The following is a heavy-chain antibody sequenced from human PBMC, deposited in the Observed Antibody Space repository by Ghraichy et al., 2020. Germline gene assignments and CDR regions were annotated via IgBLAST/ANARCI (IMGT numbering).Heavy chain of an antibody. J-gene: IGHJ3*02. CDR1: GITFSSYA. D-gene: IGHD6-19*01. V-gene: IGHV3-64D*06. CDR3: VRGTPIRAVAGRRGDAFDI. CDR2: ISSNGGST. Sequence: GGSLRLSCSASGITFSSYAMNWVRQAPGKGLEYVSDISSNGGSTYYADSVKGRFTISRDNSKNTLYLQMSSLRAEDTAVYYCVRGTPIRAVAGRRGDAFDIWGQGTMVTVSS.